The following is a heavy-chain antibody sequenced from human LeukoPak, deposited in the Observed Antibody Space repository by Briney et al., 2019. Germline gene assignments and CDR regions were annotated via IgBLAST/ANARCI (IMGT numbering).Heavy chain of an antibody. CDR2: IKHEGTEK. J-gene: IGHJ4*02. CDR3: VREFYADY. CDR1: GFTFNVYW. D-gene: IGHD2/OR15-2a*01. Sequence: SGGSLRLSCAASGFTFNVYWMNWVRQAPGEGLEWVANIKHEGTEKNYVDSVEGRFTIYRDNAEKTLYLQMNSLRAEDTAVYYCVREFYADYWGQGAMVTVSS. V-gene: IGHV3-7*03.